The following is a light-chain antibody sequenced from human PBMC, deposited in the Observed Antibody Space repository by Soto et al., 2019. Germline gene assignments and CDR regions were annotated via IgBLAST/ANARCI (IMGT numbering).Light chain of an antibody. CDR2: DAS. Sequence: DIQMTQSPSTLSASVGDRVTITCRASQSISSWLAWYQQKPGKAPKLLIYDASSLESGVPSRFSGSGSGTEFTLTISRLQPDDFATYYCQQYNSYLITFGQGTRLEIK. CDR3: QQYNSYLIT. CDR1: QSISSW. J-gene: IGKJ5*01. V-gene: IGKV1-5*01.